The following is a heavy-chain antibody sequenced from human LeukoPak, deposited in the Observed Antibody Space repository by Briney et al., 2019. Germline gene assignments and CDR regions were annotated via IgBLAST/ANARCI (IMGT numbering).Heavy chain of an antibody. CDR1: GGSFSGYY. CDR2: INHSGST. CDR3: RITIFGVVIVRDYFDY. J-gene: IGHJ4*02. D-gene: IGHD3-3*01. V-gene: IGHV4-34*01. Sequence: PSETLSLTCAVYGGSFSGYYWSWIRQPPGKGLEWIGEINHSGSTNYNPSLKSRVTISVDTSKNQFSLKLSSATAADTAVYYCRITIFGVVIVRDYFDYWGQGTLVTVSS.